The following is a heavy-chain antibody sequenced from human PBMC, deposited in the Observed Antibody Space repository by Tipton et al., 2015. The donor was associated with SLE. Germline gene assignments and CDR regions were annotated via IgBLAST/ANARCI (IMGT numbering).Heavy chain of an antibody. D-gene: IGHD2-15*01. V-gene: IGHV4-4*08. CDR1: GGSISPYY. CDR3: ARYKAATMRDD. CDR2: INT. Sequence: TLSLTCTVSGGSISPYYWSWIRQPPGKGLEWIGTINTNYNPSLKSRVSISADTSKNQFSLKLSSVTAADTAVYYCARYKAATMRDDWGQGALVTVSS. J-gene: IGHJ4*02.